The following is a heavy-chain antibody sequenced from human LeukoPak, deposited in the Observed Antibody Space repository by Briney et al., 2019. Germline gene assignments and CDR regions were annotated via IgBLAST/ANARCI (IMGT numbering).Heavy chain of an antibody. J-gene: IGHJ4*02. CDR3: ARAVTGTSPLGY. D-gene: IGHD6-19*01. V-gene: IGHV4-61*01. Sequence: SETLSLTCTVSGGSISSSSYYWSWIRQPPGKGLEWIGYISYTGSTNYNPSLQSRVTMSVDMSKNQLSLKLSSVTAADTAVYFCARAVTGTSPLGYWGQGALVTVSS. CDR1: GGSISSSSYY. CDR2: ISYTGST.